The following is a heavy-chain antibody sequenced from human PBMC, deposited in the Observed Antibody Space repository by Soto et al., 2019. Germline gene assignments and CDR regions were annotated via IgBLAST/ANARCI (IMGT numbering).Heavy chain of an antibody. Sequence: QVQLVQSGAEVKPPGASVKVSCKASGYTFTGHYMHWVRQVSGRRLEFLGWLKPDNGGTYYAPKFQGRVTFTRDTSNTIAYMEMNGLHSDAPAVSFCARDLCPLGSGSPCPTFGMDLWGQGTTVAVSS. CDR2: LKPDNGGT. CDR3: ARDLCPLGSGSPCPTFGMDL. CDR1: GYTFTGHY. D-gene: IGHD3-10*01. J-gene: IGHJ6*02. V-gene: IGHV1-2*02.